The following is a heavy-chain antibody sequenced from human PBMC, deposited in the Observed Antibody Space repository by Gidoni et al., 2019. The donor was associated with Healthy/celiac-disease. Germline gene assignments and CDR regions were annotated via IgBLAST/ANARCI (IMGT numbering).Heavy chain of an antibody. CDR3: ARGTTSITGTRFDP. CDR1: GGSISSYY. V-gene: IGHV4-59*01. J-gene: IGHJ5*02. D-gene: IGHD1-7*01. CDR2: IYYSGST. Sequence: QVQLQESGPGLVKPSETLSLTCTVSGGSISSYYWSWIRQPPGKGLEWIGYIYYSGSTNYNPSLKSRVTISVDTSKNQFSLKLSSVTAADTAVYYCARGTTSITGTRFDPWGQGTLVTVS.